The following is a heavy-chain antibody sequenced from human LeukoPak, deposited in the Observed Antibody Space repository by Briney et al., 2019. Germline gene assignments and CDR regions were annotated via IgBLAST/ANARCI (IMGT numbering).Heavy chain of an antibody. CDR2: IYYSGSP. J-gene: IGHJ5*02. Sequence: SETLSLTCAVSGGSFSSSTYYWGWIRQPPGKGLEWIGCIYYSGSPYYNPSLKSRVTISVDTSKNQFSLNLSSVTAADTAVYYYARSVLRYFDWLPNMNHPFDPWGQGTLVTVSS. CDR1: GGSFSSSTYY. V-gene: IGHV4-39*01. D-gene: IGHD3-9*01. CDR3: ARSVLRYFDWLPNMNHPFDP.